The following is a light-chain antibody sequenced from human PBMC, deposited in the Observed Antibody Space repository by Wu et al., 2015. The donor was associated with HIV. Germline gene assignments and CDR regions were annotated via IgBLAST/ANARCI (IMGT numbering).Light chain of an antibody. CDR2: ATS. V-gene: IGKV3D-20*02. CDR3: QHRSDWPPLI. Sequence: EIVLTQSPATLSLSPGERASLSCRTSQSVVDGYLAWYQQKSGQAPRLLIFATSRRATGVPDRFSGSGSGTHFTLTISSLQAEDFAVYYCQHRSDWPPLIFGGGPRWRSN. CDR1: QSVVDGY. J-gene: IGKJ4*01.